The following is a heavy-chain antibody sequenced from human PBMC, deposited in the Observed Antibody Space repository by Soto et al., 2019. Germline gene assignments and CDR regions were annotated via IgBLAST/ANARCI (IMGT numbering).Heavy chain of an antibody. CDR3: ARGGGVGVAGSAAFDM. V-gene: IGHV1-2*02. D-gene: IGHD3-3*01. CDR2: INPATGAP. Sequence: QLHLVQSGAVVKKPGASVTVSCSASGYPVTAYYMHWVRQAPGPGLEWMGGINPATGAPKYTQTFLGRVTMTGVTTPTTVLLELGVLMFEGTAVFYWARGGGVGVAGSAAFDMWGQGTLVTVSS. J-gene: IGHJ3*02. CDR1: GYPVTAYY.